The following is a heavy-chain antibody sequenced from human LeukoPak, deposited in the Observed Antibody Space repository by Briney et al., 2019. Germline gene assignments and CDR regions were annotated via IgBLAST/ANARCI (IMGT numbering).Heavy chain of an antibody. D-gene: IGHD3-10*01. Sequence: SETLSLTCTVSGGSISSSNYYWVWFRQPPGKSLEWIGSIYYTGITYQNPSLKSRVTISVDTSNNHFSLRLTSVTAADTAVYYCARTGFWLRGVISYCDYWGQGTLVTV. J-gene: IGHJ4*02. V-gene: IGHV4-39*02. CDR3: ARTGFWLRGVISYCDY. CDR1: GGSISSSNYY. CDR2: IYYTGIT.